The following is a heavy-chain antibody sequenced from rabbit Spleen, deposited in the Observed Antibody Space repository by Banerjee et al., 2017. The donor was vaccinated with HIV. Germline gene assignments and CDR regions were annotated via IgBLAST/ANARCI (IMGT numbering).Heavy chain of an antibody. CDR3: AKRGNVSINNGWNL. D-gene: IGHD1-1*01. Sequence: VEIGGGLVKPEGPQLLSCKASGFSFSDRAVIGWGCQGSGRGLEWITCVSTATAKGVNASWVNGRFTISKTSSTTVTLQMTSLTAADTATYFCAKRGNVSINNGWNLWGPGTLVTVS. J-gene: IGHJ4*01. CDR1: GFSFSDRAV. CDR2: VSTATAKG. V-gene: IGHV1S45*01.